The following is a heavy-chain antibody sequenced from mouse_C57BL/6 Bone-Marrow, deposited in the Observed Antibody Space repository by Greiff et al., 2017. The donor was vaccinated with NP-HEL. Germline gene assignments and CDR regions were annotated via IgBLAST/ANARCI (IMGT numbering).Heavy chain of an antibody. Sequence: QVQLQQPGAELVKPGASVKMSCKASGYTFTSYWITWVKQRPGQGLEWIGDIYPGSGSTNYNEKFKSKATLTVDTSSSTAYMQLSSLTSEDSAVYYCARVCGSSYGNWFAYWGQGTLVTVSA. CDR2: IYPGSGST. CDR1: GYTFTSYW. D-gene: IGHD1-1*01. J-gene: IGHJ3*01. V-gene: IGHV1-55*01. CDR3: ARVCGSSYGNWFAY.